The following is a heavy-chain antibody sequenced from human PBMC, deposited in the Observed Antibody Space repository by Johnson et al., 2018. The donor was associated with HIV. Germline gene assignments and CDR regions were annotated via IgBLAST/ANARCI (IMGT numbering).Heavy chain of an antibody. Sequence: QVQLVESGGGLVKPGGSLRLSCAASGFTFSNAWMSWVRQAPGKGLEWVAVISHDGSNKYYADSVKGRFTISRDNSKNTLYLQMNSLRAEDTALYYCAKGGIATRFFDIWGQGTMVTVSS. CDR2: ISHDGSNK. CDR1: GFTFSNAW. J-gene: IGHJ3*02. CDR3: AKGGIATRFFDI. V-gene: IGHV3-30*18. D-gene: IGHD6-6*01.